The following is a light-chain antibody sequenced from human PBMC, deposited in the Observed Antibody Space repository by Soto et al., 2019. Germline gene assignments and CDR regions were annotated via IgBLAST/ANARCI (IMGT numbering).Light chain of an antibody. J-gene: IGKJ1*01. Sequence: DIQMTQSPSSLSASVGDRVTITCRASQSISYYLNWYQQKPGKAPKLLISVASSLQSGVPSRFSGSGSGTDFTLTISGLQPDDFATYYCQQYETFGQGTKVDIK. CDR1: QSISYY. V-gene: IGKV1-39*01. CDR2: VAS. CDR3: QQYET.